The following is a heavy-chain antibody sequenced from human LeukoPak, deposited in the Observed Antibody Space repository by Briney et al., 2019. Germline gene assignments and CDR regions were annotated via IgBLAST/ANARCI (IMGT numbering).Heavy chain of an antibody. CDR2: IDPKNGGT. V-gene: IGHV1-2*06. CDR1: GYTFIGYY. J-gene: IGHJ4*02. Sequence: DSVKVSCKASGYTFIGYYVHWVRQAPGQGLEWMGRIDPKNGGTSYAQKFQGRVTMTVDTSITTAYLDLSSVSSADTAVYYCVRDSMVSADYWGQGTLVTVSS. D-gene: IGHD3-10*01. CDR3: VRDSMVSADY.